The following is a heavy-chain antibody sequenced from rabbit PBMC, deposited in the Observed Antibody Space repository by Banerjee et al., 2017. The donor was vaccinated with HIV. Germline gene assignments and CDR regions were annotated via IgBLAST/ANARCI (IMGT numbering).Heavy chain of an antibody. D-gene: IGHD6-1*01. CDR2: IDAGSSGST. V-gene: IGHV1S40*01. CDR1: GFTLSGYS. J-gene: IGHJ4*01. CDR3: ARGGIIYHVIGYGNDYYFDL. Sequence: QSLEESGGDLVKPGASLKLSCKASGFTLSGYSMCWVRQAPGKGLEWIACIDAGSSGSTYYASWVKGRFTISKTSSTTVTLQMTSLTAADTATYFCARGGIIYHVIGYGNDYYFDLWGQGTLVTVS.